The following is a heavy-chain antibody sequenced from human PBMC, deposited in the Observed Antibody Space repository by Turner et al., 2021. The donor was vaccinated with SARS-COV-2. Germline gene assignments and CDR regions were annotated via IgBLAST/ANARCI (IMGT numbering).Heavy chain of an antibody. J-gene: IGHJ4*02. CDR3: ARHSPELRGDFFDY. V-gene: IGHV4-39*01. D-gene: IGHD1-26*01. Sequence: QLQLQESGPGLVKPSETLSLTCPVSGCSISSSSYYWGWIRQPPGKGLEWIGSIYYSGSTYNNSSLKSRVTMSVDTSKNQFSLKLTSVTAADTAVYYCARHSPELRGDFFDYWGQGTLVTVSS. CDR2: IYYSGST. CDR1: GCSISSSSYY.